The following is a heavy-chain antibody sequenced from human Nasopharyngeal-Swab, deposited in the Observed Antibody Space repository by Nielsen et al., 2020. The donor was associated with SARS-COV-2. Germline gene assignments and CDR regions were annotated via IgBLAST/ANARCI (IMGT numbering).Heavy chain of an antibody. CDR2: ISGRGGST. J-gene: IGHJ6*03. CDR3: EKADNSLIYYYYYYMDV. CDR1: GFTFSRYA. D-gene: IGHD5-24*01. Sequence: GESLKISCEASGFTFSRYAMSWVRQAPGKGLEWVSAISGRGGSTYYADSVKGRFTISRDNSKNTLYLQMTSLSAEDTAVYYCEKADNSLIYYYYYYMDVWGKGTTVTVSS. V-gene: IGHV3-23*01.